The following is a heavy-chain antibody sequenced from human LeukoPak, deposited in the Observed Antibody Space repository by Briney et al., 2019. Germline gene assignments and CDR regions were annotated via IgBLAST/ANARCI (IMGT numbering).Heavy chain of an antibody. V-gene: IGHV1-2*02. J-gene: IGHJ4*02. CDR3: ARAHSAWYFDY. CDR1: GYTFTCYN. CDR2: IILNSGGT. Sequence: GASVKVSCKASGYTFTCYNMHWVRQAPGQGLEWMGGIILNSGGTNYAQKFQGRVTMTRDTSISTAYVELSSLTSDDTAVYYGARAHSAWYFDYWGQGTLVTVSS. D-gene: IGHD6-19*01.